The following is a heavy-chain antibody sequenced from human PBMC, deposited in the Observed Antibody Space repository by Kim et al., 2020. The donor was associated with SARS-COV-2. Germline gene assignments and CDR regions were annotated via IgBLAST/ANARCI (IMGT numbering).Heavy chain of an antibody. V-gene: IGHV3-21*01. D-gene: IGHD1-7*01. J-gene: IGHJ4*02. CDR3: ARDSRIGTTPPNDY. Sequence: ADSVKGRFTISRDNAQNSLYLQMNSLRAEDTAVYYCARDSRIGTTPPNDYWGQGTLVTVSS.